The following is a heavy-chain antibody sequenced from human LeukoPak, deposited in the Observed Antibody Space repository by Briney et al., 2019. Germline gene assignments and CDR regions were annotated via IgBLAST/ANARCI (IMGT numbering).Heavy chain of an antibody. D-gene: IGHD6-19*01. Sequence: GGSLRLSCAASGFTFSGYDMNWVRQATGKGLEWVSYISSSGSTIFYADSVKGRFTISRDNAENSLYLQMNSLRAEDTAVYYCARRSVAGSLDYWGQGTLVTVSS. J-gene: IGHJ4*02. CDR1: GFTFSGYD. CDR3: ARRSVAGSLDY. V-gene: IGHV3-48*03. CDR2: ISSSGSTI.